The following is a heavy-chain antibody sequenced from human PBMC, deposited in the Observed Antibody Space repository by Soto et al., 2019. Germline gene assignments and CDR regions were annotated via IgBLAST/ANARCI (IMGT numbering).Heavy chain of an antibody. J-gene: IGHJ4*02. D-gene: IGHD1-26*01. CDR3: ARVSWSGSSSPY. CDR2: MNPNSGNT. Sequence: GASVKVSCKASGYTFTSYDINWARQATGQGLEWMGWMNPNSGNTGYAQKFQGRVTMTRNTSISTAYMELSSLRSEDTAVYYCARVSWSGSSSPYWGQGTLVTVSS. CDR1: GYTFTSYD. V-gene: IGHV1-8*01.